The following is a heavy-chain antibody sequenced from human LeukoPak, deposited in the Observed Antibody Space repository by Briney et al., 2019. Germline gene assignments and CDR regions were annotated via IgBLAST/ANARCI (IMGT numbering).Heavy chain of an antibody. J-gene: IGHJ4*02. D-gene: IGHD3-16*01. CDR1: GFTFSSYA. V-gene: IGHV3-64*01. Sequence: GGSLRLSCAASGFTFSSYAMHWVRQAPGKGLEYVSAISSNGGSTYYANSVKGRFTISRDNSKNTLYLQMGSLRAEDMAVYYCARDNDARDPPHFDYWGQGTLVTV. CDR3: ARDNDARDPPHFDY. CDR2: ISSNGGST.